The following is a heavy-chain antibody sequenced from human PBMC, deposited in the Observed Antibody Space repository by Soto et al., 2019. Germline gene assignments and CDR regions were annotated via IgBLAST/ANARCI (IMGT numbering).Heavy chain of an antibody. CDR1: GGTFSSYT. J-gene: IGHJ6*02. D-gene: IGHD3-3*01. CDR3: ARELVDFWSGYYTRDYYYYGMDV. CDR2: IIPILGIA. V-gene: IGHV1-69*04. Sequence: SVKVSCKASGGTFSSYTISWVRQAPGQGLEWMGRIIPILGIANYAQKFQGRVTITADKSTSTAYMELSSLRSEDTAVYYCARELVDFWSGYYTRDYYYYGMDVWGQETTVTVSS.